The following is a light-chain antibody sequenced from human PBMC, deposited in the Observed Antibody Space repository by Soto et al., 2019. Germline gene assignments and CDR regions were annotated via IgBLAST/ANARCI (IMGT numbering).Light chain of an antibody. CDR2: KAS. CDR3: QQANSFPWT. J-gene: IGKJ1*01. CDR1: QSISNW. Sequence: DIQMTQSPSTLSASVGDRVTITCRASQSISNWLAWYQQKPGKAPNLLIYKASSLESGVPSRFSGSGSGTEFTLTISSLQPEDFATYYCQQANSFPWTFGQGTKVDIK. V-gene: IGKV1-5*03.